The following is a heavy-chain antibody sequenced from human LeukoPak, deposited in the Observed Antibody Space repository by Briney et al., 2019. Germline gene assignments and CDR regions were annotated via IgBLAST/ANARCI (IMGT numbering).Heavy chain of an antibody. CDR2: INPNSGGT. V-gene: IGHV1-2*06. CDR1: GYTFTGYY. J-gene: IGHJ4*02. CDR3: ARSEWLVPLSSFDY. Sequence: ASVKVSCKASGYTFTGYYMHWVRQAPGQGLEWMGRINPNSGGTNYAQKFQGRVTMTRDTSISTAYMELSSLRSEDTAVYYCARSEWLVPLSSFDYWGQGTLVTVSS. D-gene: IGHD6-19*01.